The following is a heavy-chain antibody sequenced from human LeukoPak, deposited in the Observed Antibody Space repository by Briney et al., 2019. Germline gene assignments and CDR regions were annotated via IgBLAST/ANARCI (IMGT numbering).Heavy chain of an antibody. J-gene: IGHJ6*02. V-gene: IGHV3-30*18. CDR1: GFTFSSYG. D-gene: IGHD3-10*01. CDR2: ISYDGSNK. Sequence: GRSLRLSSAASGFTFSSYGMHWGRHAPGKGLEWVSVISYDGSNKHYADSVKGRFTISRDKSTNTLYLQMNSLRPEDTAVYYCAKDVDGWFGESYGMDVWGQGTTVTVSS. CDR3: AKDVDGWFGESYGMDV.